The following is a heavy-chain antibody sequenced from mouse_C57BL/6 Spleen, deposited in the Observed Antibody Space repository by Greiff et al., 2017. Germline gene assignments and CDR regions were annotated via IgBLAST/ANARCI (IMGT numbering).Heavy chain of an antibody. D-gene: IGHD2-3*01. J-gene: IGHJ3*01. Sequence: VQLQQPGAELVKPGASVKVSCKASGYTFTSYWMHWVKQRPGQGLEWIGRIHHSDSEANYNQKFKGKATFIVDKSSSTAYVQLISLASKDSAVFYCTISYDCYYLFAYWGQGTLVTVSA. CDR2: IHHSDSEA. CDR3: TISYDCYYLFAY. CDR1: GYTFTSYW. V-gene: IGHV1-74*01.